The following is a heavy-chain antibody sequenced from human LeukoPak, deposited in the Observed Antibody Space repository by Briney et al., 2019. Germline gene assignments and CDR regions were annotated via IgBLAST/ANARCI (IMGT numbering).Heavy chain of an antibody. CDR2: ISSSGTTK. J-gene: IGHJ4*02. V-gene: IGHV3-11*01. D-gene: IGHD5/OR15-5a*01. Sequence: GSLRLSCAASGFTFSEYYMGWIRQAPGKGLDWVSFISSSGTTKFYADSVKGRFTISRDNAKDSLDLQINSLRAEDSAIYYCANILRGHYPGCFDSWGQGTLVTVSS. CDR3: ANILRGHYPGCFDS. CDR1: GFTFSEYY.